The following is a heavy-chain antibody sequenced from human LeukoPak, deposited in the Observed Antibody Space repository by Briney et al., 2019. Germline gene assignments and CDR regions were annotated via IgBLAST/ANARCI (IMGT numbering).Heavy chain of an antibody. CDR3: ARTYYDSSGYYYGAVGYYYYMDV. Sequence: TGGSLRLSCAASGFTFSSYGMHWVRQAPGKGLEWVAVIWYDGSNKYYADSVKGRFTISRDNSKNTLYLQMNSLRAEDTAVYYCARTYYDSSGYYYGAVGYYYYMDVWGKGTTVTVSS. J-gene: IGHJ6*03. D-gene: IGHD3-22*01. CDR2: IWYDGSNK. V-gene: IGHV3-33*01. CDR1: GFTFSSYG.